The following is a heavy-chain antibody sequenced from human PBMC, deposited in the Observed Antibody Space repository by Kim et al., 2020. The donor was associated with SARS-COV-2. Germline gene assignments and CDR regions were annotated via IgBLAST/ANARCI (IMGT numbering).Heavy chain of an antibody. Sequence: GGSLRLSCAASGFTFSSYAMSWVRQAPGKGLEWVSAISGSGGSTYYADSVKGRFTISRDNSKNTLYLQMNSLRAEDTAVYYCAKSGPGIPYYDILTGDPWGQGTLVTVSS. CDR3: AKSGPGIPYYDILTGDP. CDR1: GFTFSSYA. CDR2: ISGSGGST. V-gene: IGHV3-23*01. D-gene: IGHD3-9*01. J-gene: IGHJ5*02.